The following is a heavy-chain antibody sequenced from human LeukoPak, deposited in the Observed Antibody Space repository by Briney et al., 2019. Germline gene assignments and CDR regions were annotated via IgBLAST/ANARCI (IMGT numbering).Heavy chain of an antibody. J-gene: IGHJ6*03. CDR3: AKWDENFYYMDV. CDR2: ISGSGGGT. CDR1: RFTFNIYA. Sequence: PGGSLRLSCAASRFTFNIYAMSWVRQAPGKGLEWASSISGSGGGTFYASSVRGRFAISRDNSKHTVFLQMNGLRAEDTAIYYCAKWDENFYYMDVWGQGTTVTVSS. D-gene: IGHD1-26*01. V-gene: IGHV3-23*01.